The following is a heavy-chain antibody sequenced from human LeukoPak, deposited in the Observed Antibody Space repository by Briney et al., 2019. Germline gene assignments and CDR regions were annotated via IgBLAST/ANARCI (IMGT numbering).Heavy chain of an antibody. CDR1: GGSISSYY. D-gene: IGHD3-22*01. CDR2: IYYSGST. CDR3: ARESYYDSSGWYFDL. Sequence: SETLSLTCTVSGGSISSYYWSWVRQPPGKGLEWVGYIYYSGSTKYNPSLKRRVTISGDKSKNQFSLKLSSVTAADTAVYYCARESYYDSSGWYFDLWGRGTLVTVSS. J-gene: IGHJ2*01. V-gene: IGHV4-59*12.